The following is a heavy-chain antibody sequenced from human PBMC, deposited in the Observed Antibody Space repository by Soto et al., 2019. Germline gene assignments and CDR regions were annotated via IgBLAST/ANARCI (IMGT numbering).Heavy chain of an antibody. Sequence: QVQLVQSGVEVKKPGASVKVSCKASGYIFTSYGISWVRQAPGQGLEWMGWISAHNGNRKYAQKLQCSVTMTTDTSTSTAYMELRSLRSDDTAVYYCARDLGGFPDYWGQGPLVTVSS. CDR3: ARDLGGFPDY. J-gene: IGHJ4*02. CDR2: ISAHNGNR. V-gene: IGHV1-18*01. D-gene: IGHD5-12*01. CDR1: GYIFTSYG.